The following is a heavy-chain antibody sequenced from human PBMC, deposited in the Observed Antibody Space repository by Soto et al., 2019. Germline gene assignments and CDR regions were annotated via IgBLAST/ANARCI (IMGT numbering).Heavy chain of an antibody. J-gene: IGHJ6*02. CDR3: AKGILSATIGPYAMDV. CDR1: GFDFSSYA. V-gene: IGHV3-30*18. D-gene: IGHD3-16*01. Sequence: QVQLVESGGGVVQPGASLRLSCEASGFDFSSYAMHWVRQAPGKGLEWVGVISYDGNYIYYADSVKGRFTISRDNSKNTLYVQVNSLRPEGTAGYYCAKGILSATIGPYAMDVWGQGTTVTVSS. CDR2: ISYDGNYI.